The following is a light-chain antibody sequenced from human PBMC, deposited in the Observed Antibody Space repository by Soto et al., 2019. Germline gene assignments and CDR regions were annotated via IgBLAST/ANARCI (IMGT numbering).Light chain of an antibody. V-gene: IGKV1-5*01. Sequence: DIQMTQSPSTLSASVGDRVTINCRASQSISNWLAWYQQKPGEAPKLLIYDASALPRGVPSRFSGSGSGTKLTITITSLQPDDFATYYCQQYETFSGTFGPGTKVDIK. CDR1: QSISNW. J-gene: IGKJ1*01. CDR2: DAS. CDR3: QQYETFSGT.